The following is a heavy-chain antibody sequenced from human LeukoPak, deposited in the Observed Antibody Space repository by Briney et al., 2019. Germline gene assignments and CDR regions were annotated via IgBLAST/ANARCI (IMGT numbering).Heavy chain of an antibody. V-gene: IGHV3-30-3*01. CDR1: GFTFSSYA. D-gene: IGHD3-22*01. CDR2: ISYGGSNK. CDR3: ARDPSDYYDSSGYGY. Sequence: GGSLRLSCAASGFTFSSYAMRWVRQAPGKGLEWVADISYGGSNKYYADSVKGRFTISRDNSKNTLYLQMNSLRAEDTAVYYCARDPSDYYDSSGYGYWGQGTLVTVSS. J-gene: IGHJ4*02.